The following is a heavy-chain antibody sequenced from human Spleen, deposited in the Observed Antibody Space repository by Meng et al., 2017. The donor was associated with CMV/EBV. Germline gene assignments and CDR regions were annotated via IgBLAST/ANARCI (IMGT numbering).Heavy chain of an antibody. J-gene: IGHJ6*02. V-gene: IGHV3-48*04. CDR1: GFTFDDYG. CDR2: ISSSSSTI. D-gene: IGHD3-3*01. CDR3: ARDSSPYDFWSGYGMDV. Sequence: GESLKISCAASGFTFDDYGMSWVRQAPGKGLEWVSYISSSSSTIYYADSVKGRFTISRDNAKNSLYLQMNSLRAEDTAVYYCARDSSPYDFWSGYGMDVWGQGTTVTVSS.